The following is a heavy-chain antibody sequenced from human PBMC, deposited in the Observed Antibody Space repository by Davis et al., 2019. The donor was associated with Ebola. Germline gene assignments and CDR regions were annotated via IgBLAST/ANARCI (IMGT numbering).Heavy chain of an antibody. V-gene: IGHV4-59*08. J-gene: IGHJ5*02. D-gene: IGHD3-22*01. CDR1: GGSISSYY. Sequence: SETLSLTCTVSGGSISSYYWSWIRQPPGKGLEWIGYIYYSGSTNYNPSLKSRVTISVDTSKNQFSLKLSSVTAADTAVYYCARQGVGHYYDSSGYYSRPNWFDPWGQGTLVTVSS. CDR3: ARQGVGHYYDSSGYYSRPNWFDP. CDR2: IYYSGST.